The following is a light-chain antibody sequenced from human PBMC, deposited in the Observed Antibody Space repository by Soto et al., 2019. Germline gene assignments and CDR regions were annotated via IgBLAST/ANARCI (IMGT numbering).Light chain of an antibody. V-gene: IGKV1-5*03. CDR3: QQYNIYGT. Sequence: DIQMTQSPSTLSASVGARITITCRASQSISNWLDWYQQKPGKAPKLLIYKASSLEAGVPSRFSGSGSGTEFTLTISSLQPDDFATYYCQQYNIYGTFGQGTKVEIK. CDR1: QSISNW. CDR2: KAS. J-gene: IGKJ1*01.